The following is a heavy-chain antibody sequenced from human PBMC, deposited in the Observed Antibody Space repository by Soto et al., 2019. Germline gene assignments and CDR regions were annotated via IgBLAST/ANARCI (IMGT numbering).Heavy chain of an antibody. V-gene: IGHV4-61*01. CDR2: IYNSGST. Sequence: QVQLQESGPGLVKPSETVSLTCTVSGGSVSSGLYYWSWIRQAPGKGLEWIGYIYNSGSTDSNPSLKCRGTMSVETSRNQSSLKLSSLTAADTALYYCARTPGGIWDVWGQGTTVTVSS. CDR1: GGSVSSGLYY. D-gene: IGHD3-16*01. CDR3: ARTPGGIWDV. J-gene: IGHJ6*02.